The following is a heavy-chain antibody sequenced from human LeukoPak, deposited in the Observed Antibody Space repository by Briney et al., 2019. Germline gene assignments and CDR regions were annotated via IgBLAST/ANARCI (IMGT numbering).Heavy chain of an antibody. Sequence: SVKDSCKASGGTFSSYAISWVRQAPGQGLEWMGGIIPIFGTANYAQKFQGRVTITTDESTSTAYMELSSLRSDDTAVYYCARDTAMGTGYFDYWGQGTLVTVSS. V-gene: IGHV1-69*05. CDR3: ARDTAMGTGYFDY. J-gene: IGHJ4*02. CDR1: GGTFSSYA. CDR2: IIPIFGTA. D-gene: IGHD5-18*01.